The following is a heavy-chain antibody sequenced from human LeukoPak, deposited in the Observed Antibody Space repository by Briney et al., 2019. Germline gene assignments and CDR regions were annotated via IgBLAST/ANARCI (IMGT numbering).Heavy chain of an antibody. D-gene: IGHD3-3*01. CDR2: ISYDGSNK. V-gene: IGHV3-30-3*01. J-gene: IGHJ6*02. CDR3: ARGGGGLEWLFGYGMDV. Sequence: PGGSLRLSCAASGFTFSSYAMHWVRQAPGKGLEWVAVISYDGSNKYYADSVKGRFTISRDNSKNTLYLQMNSLRAEDTAVYYCARGGGGLEWLFGYGMDVWGQGTTVTVSS. CDR1: GFTFSSYA.